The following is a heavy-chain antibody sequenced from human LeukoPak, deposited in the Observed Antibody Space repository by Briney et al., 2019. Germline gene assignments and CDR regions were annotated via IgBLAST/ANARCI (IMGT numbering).Heavy chain of an antibody. CDR1: GYSFTSYW. Sequence: GESLKISCKGSGYSFTSYWIGWVRQMPGKGLEWMGIIYTGDSDTRYSPSFQGQVTISADKSFSTAYLQWSSLKASDTAMYYCARTRQAYYYGSGSDAFDIWGQGTMVTVSS. V-gene: IGHV5-51*01. CDR2: IYTGDSDT. D-gene: IGHD3-10*01. CDR3: ARTRQAYYYGSGSDAFDI. J-gene: IGHJ3*02.